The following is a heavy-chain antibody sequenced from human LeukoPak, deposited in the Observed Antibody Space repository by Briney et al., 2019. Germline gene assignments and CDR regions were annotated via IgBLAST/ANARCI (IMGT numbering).Heavy chain of an antibody. J-gene: IGHJ4*02. CDR3: ARYGSSWYFDY. CDR1: GGSISSHY. D-gene: IGHD6-13*01. V-gene: IGHV4-59*11. Sequence: SETLSLTCTVSGGSISSHYWSWIRQPPGKGLEWIGYIYYSGSTNYNPSLKSRVTISVDTSKNQFSLKLSSVTAADTAVYYCARYGSSWYFDYWGQGTLVTVSS. CDR2: IYYSGST.